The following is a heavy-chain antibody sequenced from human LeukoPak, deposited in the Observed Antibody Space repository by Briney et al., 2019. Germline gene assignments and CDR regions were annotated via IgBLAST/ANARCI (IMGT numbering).Heavy chain of an antibody. CDR2: ISSSSSYT. CDR3: ARDRAPPYSSGWYFDY. Sequence: GGSLRLSCAASGFTFSDYYMSWIRQAPGKGLEWVSYISSSSSYTNYADSVKGRFTISRDNAKNSLYLQMNSLRAEDTAVYYCARDRAPPYSSGWYFDYWGQGTLVTVSS. CDR1: GFTFSDYY. D-gene: IGHD6-19*01. V-gene: IGHV3-11*06. J-gene: IGHJ4*02.